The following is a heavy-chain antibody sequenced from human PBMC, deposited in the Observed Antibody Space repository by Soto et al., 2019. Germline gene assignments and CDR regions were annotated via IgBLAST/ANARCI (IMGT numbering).Heavy chain of an antibody. J-gene: IGHJ6*02. V-gene: IGHV3-48*03. CDR2: ISYSGSTI. CDR1: GFDFDNYE. Sequence: GGSLRLSCAASGFDFDNYEMNWVRQAPGKGLEWISFISYSGSTIYFADSVRGRFSISRDNSKNSLFLQMSSLRAEDSAIYYCARGAGFFYGVDVWGQGTTATVSS. CDR3: ARGAGFFYGVDV.